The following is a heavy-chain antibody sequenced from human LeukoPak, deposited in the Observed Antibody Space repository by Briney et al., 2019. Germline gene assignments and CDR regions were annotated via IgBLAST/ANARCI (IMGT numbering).Heavy chain of an antibody. CDR3: TRGSYGSGSYPTLLN. CDR2: ISGSGGNT. D-gene: IGHD3-10*01. CDR1: GFTFSSYA. V-gene: IGHV3-23*01. J-gene: IGHJ4*02. Sequence: GGSLRLSCAASGFTFSSYAMSWVRQAPGKGLEWVSAISGSGGNTYYADSVKGRFTISRDNSKNTLFLQMNSLRAEDTAVYYCTRGSYGSGSYPTLLNWGQGTLVTVFS.